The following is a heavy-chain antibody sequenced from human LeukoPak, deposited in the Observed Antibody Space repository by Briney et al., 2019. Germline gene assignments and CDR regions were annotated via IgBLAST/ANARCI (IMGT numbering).Heavy chain of an antibody. J-gene: IGHJ5*02. D-gene: IGHD3-9*01. CDR1: GGSISSYY. CDR3: ARDGYDILTGFSLGGFDP. Sequence: SETLSLTCTVSGGSISSYYLSWIRQPPGKGLEWIGYIYYSGSTNYNPSLKSRVTISVDTSKNQFSLKLSSVTAADTAVYYCARDGYDILTGFSLGGFDPWGQGTPVTVSS. V-gene: IGHV4-59*01. CDR2: IYYSGST.